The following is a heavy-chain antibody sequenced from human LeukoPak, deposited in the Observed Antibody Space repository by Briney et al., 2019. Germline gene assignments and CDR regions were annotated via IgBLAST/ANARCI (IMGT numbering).Heavy chain of an antibody. CDR1: GGSISSGSYY. Sequence: PSETLSLTCTVSGGSISSGSYYWSWIRQPAGKGLEWIGRIYTSGSTNYNPSLKSRVTISVDTSKNQFSLKLSSVTAADTAVYYCARGRRGSVDRAHLNYYFDYWGQGTLVTVSS. CDR3: ARGRRGSVDRAHLNYYFDY. V-gene: IGHV4-61*02. D-gene: IGHD5/OR15-5a*01. J-gene: IGHJ4*02. CDR2: IYTSGST.